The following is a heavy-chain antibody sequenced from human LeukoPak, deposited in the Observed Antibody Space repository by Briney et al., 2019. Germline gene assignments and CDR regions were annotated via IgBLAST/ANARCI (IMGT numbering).Heavy chain of an antibody. D-gene: IGHD3-22*01. Sequence: SDTLSLTCTVSVGSIIRYYWSWIRHPPGKGLEWIGYFYYSGSTRYNPSLKSRLTISVDTSKNQFSLKLRSVTAADTAVYYCARDYYDSSGYQYLDAFDIWGQGTMVTVSS. CDR1: VGSIIRYY. V-gene: IGHV4-59*01. CDR3: ARDYYDSSGYQYLDAFDI. J-gene: IGHJ3*02. CDR2: FYYSGST.